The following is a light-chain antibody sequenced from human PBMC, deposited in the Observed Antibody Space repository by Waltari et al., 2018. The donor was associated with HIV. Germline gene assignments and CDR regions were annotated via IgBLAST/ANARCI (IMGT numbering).Light chain of an antibody. CDR2: KND. Sequence: QSVLTQPPSASGTPGQRVTISCSGSSSTIGSNYVYWFQQLPGTIPRLLIYKNDQRPSGVPDRFSGSKSGTSASLAISGLRSEDEADYSCVAWDDSLSGLLFGGGTKLTVL. CDR3: VAWDDSLSGLL. J-gene: IGLJ3*02. V-gene: IGLV1-47*01. CDR1: SSTIGSNY.